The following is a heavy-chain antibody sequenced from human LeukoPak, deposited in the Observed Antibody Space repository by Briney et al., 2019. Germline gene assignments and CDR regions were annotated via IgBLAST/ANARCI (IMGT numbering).Heavy chain of an antibody. CDR2: ISNIGSHT. D-gene: IGHD6-13*01. J-gene: IGHJ4*02. CDR1: GFTFSDYY. V-gene: IGHV3-11*06. CDR3: ARVVSIAAAGTPDY. Sequence: PGGSLRLSCAASGFTFSDYYMSWIRQAPGKGLECGSYISNIGSHTKYADSTNSRFTASRENAKNLLSLQVNSLRADDTAVYYCARVVSIAAAGTPDYWGQGTLVTVSS.